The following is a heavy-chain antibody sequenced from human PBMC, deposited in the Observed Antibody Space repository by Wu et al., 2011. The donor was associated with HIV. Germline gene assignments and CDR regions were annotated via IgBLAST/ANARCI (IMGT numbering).Heavy chain of an antibody. V-gene: IGHV1-69*05. D-gene: IGHD4-11*01. J-gene: IGHJ2*01. CDR2: IIPIFGTA. Sequence: QVQLVQSGAEVKKPGSSVKVSRKASGGTFSGHSLSWVRQAPGQGLEWMGGIIPIFGTANYAQKFQGRVTITTDESTSTAYMELSSLKSEDTAVYYCTRAVSARQMTTVTINWYFDLWGRGTWSLSPQ. CDR3: TRAVSARQMTTVTINWYFDL. CDR1: GGTFSGHS.